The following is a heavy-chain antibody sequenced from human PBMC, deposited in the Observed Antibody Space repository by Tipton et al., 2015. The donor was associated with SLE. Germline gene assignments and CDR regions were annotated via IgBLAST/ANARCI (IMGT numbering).Heavy chain of an antibody. CDR3: AISEGEWLLLSWFDP. Sequence: TLSLTCTVSGDSISSGIYYWSWIRQPAGKGLEWIGRVYTTGSTNYNPSLKSRVTMSVDTSKNQFSLKLSSVTAADTAVYYCAISEGEWLLLSWFDPWGQGTLVTVSS. D-gene: IGHD3-3*01. V-gene: IGHV4-61*02. J-gene: IGHJ5*02. CDR1: GDSISSGIYY. CDR2: VYTTGST.